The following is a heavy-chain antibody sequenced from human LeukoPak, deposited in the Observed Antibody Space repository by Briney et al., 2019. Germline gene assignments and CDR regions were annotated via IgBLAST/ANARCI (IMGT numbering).Heavy chain of an antibody. CDR2: INPNSGGT. V-gene: IGHV1-2*02. J-gene: IGHJ4*02. D-gene: IGHD3-22*01. Sequence: ASVKVSCKASVSTFTGYYMHWVRQAPGQGLEWVGWINPNSGGTNYAQKFQGRVTMPRHTSISTAYMELSRLRSDDTAVYYCARDQAYYYDSSGYYPFDYWGQGTLVTVSS. CDR1: VSTFTGYY. CDR3: ARDQAYYYDSSGYYPFDY.